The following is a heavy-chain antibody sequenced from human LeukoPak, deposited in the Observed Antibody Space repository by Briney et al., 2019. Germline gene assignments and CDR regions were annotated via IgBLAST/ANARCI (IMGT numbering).Heavy chain of an antibody. V-gene: IGHV5-10-1*01. CDR1: CGMTSSCC. Sequence: GESLVISFCASCGMTSSCCGIYEVQMPGKGREWMGGIDPIDAYTTYSASFQRHVTISSDMSIAPAYLQWSSLKASDTAMYYCAKARVDTAMTDFDYWGQGTLLTVFS. D-gene: IGHD5-18*01. CDR3: AKARVDTAMTDFDY. CDR2: IDPIDAYT. J-gene: IGHJ4*02.